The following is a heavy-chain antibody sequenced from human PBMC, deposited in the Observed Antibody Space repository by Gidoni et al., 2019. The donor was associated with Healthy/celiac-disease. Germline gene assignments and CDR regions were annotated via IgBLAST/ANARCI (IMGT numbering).Heavy chain of an antibody. V-gene: IGHV4-39*01. J-gene: IGHJ4*02. CDR3: ARLLHDYGDYYYFDY. CDR2: IYYSGST. CDR1: GGSISSSSYY. D-gene: IGHD4-17*01. Sequence: QLQLQESGPGLVKPSETLSLTCTVSGGSISSSSYYWGWIRQPPGKGLEWIGSIYYSGSTYYNPSLKSRVTISVDTSKNQFSLKLSSVTAADTAVYYCARLLHDYGDYYYFDYWGQGTLVTVSS.